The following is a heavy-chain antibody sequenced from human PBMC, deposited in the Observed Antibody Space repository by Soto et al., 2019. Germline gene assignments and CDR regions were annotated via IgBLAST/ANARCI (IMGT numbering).Heavy chain of an antibody. CDR1: GYTFINYY. Sequence: QVQLVQSGAEVKKPGASVKVSCKASGYTFINYYIHWVRQAPGHGLEWMAIINATSGSTNYAQKFHGTPPLTLDTPSGTVDMELSSLTSRDTAMYDCAIHLAAGDVWAQGTLITVSP. CDR3: AIHLAAGDV. CDR2: INATSGST. V-gene: IGHV1-46*01. J-gene: IGHJ4*02. D-gene: IGHD7-27*01.